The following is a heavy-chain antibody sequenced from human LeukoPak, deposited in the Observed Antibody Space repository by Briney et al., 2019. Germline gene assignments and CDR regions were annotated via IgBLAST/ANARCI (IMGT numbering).Heavy chain of an antibody. V-gene: IGHV1-69*06. Sequence: ASVKVSCKASGGTFSSYAISWVRQAPGQGLEWMGGIIPIFGTANYAQKFQGRVTITADKSTSTAYMELSSLRSEDTAVYYCASNSYGYFYWFDPWGHGPLVTVSS. D-gene: IGHD5-18*01. CDR3: ASNSYGYFYWFDP. CDR2: IIPIFGTA. J-gene: IGHJ5*02. CDR1: GGTFSSYA.